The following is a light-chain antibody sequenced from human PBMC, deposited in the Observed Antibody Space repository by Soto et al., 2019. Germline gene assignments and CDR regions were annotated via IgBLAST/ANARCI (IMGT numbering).Light chain of an antibody. CDR2: GAS. V-gene: IGKV3-15*01. CDR1: QSVSSN. J-gene: IGKJ1*01. CDR3: QQYNNWWT. Sequence: EIVMTQSPATLSMSPGERVTLSCRASQSVSSNLAWYQQKLGQAPRLLIYGASTRATGIPARFSGSGSGTDFTLTISSLQSEDSAVYYCQQYNNWWTFGQGTKVEIK.